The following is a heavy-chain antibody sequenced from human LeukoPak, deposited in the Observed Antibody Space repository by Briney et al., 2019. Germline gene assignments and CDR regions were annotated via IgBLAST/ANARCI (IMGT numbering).Heavy chain of an antibody. Sequence: GGSLRLSCAASGFTFSSSEMNWVRQAPGKGLEWVSYITSSGNTIYYADSVKGRFTISRDNAKNSLYLQMNSLRAEDTAVYYCAREQYISGKSLDYWGQGKLVTVSS. CDR2: ITSSGNTI. V-gene: IGHV3-48*03. CDR3: AREQYISGKSLDY. CDR1: GFTFSSSE. J-gene: IGHJ4*01. D-gene: IGHD3-10*01.